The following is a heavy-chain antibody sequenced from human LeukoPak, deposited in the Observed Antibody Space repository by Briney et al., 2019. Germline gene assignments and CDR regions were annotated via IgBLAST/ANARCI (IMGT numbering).Heavy chain of an antibody. V-gene: IGHV3-23*01. D-gene: IGHD6-13*01. CDR2: ISGSGGST. Sequence: SGGSLRLSCAASGFTFSSYAMSWVRQAPGKGLEWVSAISGSGGSTYYADSVKGRFTISRDNSKNTLHLQMNSLRAEDTAVYYCANLLLGREHQLWAPNYYYYGMDVWGQGTTVTVSS. CDR3: ANLLLGREHQLWAPNYYYYGMDV. J-gene: IGHJ6*02. CDR1: GFTFSSYA.